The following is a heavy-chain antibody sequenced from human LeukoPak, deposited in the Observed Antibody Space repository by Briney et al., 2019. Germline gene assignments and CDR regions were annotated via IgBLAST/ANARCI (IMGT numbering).Heavy chain of an antibody. D-gene: IGHD3-16*02. J-gene: IGHJ4*02. CDR2: ISSSGATI. Sequence: GGSLRLSCAASGFTFSSYSMNWVRQAPGKGLEWVSYISSSGATIYYADSVKGRFTISRDIAKNSLYLQMNSLRAEDTAVYYCARDRLTYDYVWGSYRPPGADYWGQGTLVTVSS. V-gene: IGHV3-48*01. CDR1: GFTFSSYS. CDR3: ARDRLTYDYVWGSYRPPGADY.